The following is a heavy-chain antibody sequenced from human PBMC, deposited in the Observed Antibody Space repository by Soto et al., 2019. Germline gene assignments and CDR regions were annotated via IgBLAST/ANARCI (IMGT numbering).Heavy chain of an antibody. J-gene: IGHJ3*02. D-gene: IGHD6-13*01. CDR2: LTDSGGNK. Sequence: GESLRLSCAASGFPFRNYAMRWVRQAPGKGLEWVSALTDSGGNKYHADSVKGRFTISRDNSKDTLYLQMNSLRAEDTAVYYCAKDRSGTGIAEVLEIWGQGAMVTVSS. CDR3: AKDRSGTGIAEVLEI. CDR1: GFPFRNYA. V-gene: IGHV3-23*01.